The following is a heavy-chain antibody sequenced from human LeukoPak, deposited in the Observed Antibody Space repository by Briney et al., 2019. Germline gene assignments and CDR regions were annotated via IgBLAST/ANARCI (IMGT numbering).Heavy chain of an antibody. CDR3: ARDWYDSSGYIVVAY. Sequence: GGSLRLSCAASGFTFSSYGMSWVRQAPGKGLEWVSAISGSGGSTYYADSVKGRFTISRDNAKNSLYLQMNSLRAEDTAVYYCARDWYDSSGYIVVAYWGQGTMVTVSS. CDR1: GFTFSSYG. V-gene: IGHV3-23*01. J-gene: IGHJ3*01. D-gene: IGHD3-22*01. CDR2: ISGSGGST.